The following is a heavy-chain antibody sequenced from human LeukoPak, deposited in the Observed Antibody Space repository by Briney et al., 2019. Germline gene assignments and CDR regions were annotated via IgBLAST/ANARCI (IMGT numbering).Heavy chain of an antibody. CDR3: ASYGKYYFNS. CDR2: IYSGGST. CDR1: GFTVNTNY. J-gene: IGHJ4*02. D-gene: IGHD4-17*01. V-gene: IGHV3-66*01. Sequence: GGSLRLSCAASGFTVNTNYMSWVRQAPGKGLEWVSVIYSGGSTYYADSVKGRFTISRDNSKNTLFLQMSSLRAEDTAIYYCASYGKYYFNSWGQGTLVTVSS.